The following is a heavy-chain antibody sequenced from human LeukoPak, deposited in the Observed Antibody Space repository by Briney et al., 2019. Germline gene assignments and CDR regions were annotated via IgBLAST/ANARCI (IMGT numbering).Heavy chain of an antibody. J-gene: IGHJ4*02. CDR1: GFIFSNYF. CDR3: AKFAEPSTTIDY. Sequence: GGSLRLSCATSGFIFSNYFMTWVRQAPGKGLEWVAHINQAGNSAAYLDSVKGRFTISRDNAKNSLYLQMNSLTTEDMAVYYCAKFAEPSTTIDYWGQGTLVTVSS. V-gene: IGHV3-7*01. CDR2: INQAGNSA. D-gene: IGHD1-26*01.